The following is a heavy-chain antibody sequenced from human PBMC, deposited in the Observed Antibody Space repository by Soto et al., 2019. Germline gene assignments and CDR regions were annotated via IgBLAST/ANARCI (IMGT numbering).Heavy chain of an antibody. D-gene: IGHD2-2*01. Sequence: XTXSLTCXXXGGXFSGYYWSWIRQPXXXXLEWIGEINHSGSTNYNPSLKSRVTISVDTSKNQFSLKLSSVTAADTAVYYCARESIVVVPAAQRYNWFDPWGQGTLVTVSS. CDR2: INHSGST. V-gene: IGHV4-34*01. CDR1: GGXFSGYY. J-gene: IGHJ5*02. CDR3: ARESIVVVPAAQRYNWFDP.